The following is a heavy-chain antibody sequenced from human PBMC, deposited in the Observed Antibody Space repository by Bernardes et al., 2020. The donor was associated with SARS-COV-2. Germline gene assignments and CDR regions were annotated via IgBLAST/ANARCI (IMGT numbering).Heavy chain of an antibody. CDR1: GFSFSDYA. V-gene: IGHV3-23*01. CDR2: ISMSGATT. CDR3: VRSAGMDV. Sequence: GGSLRVSCAASGFSFSDYAMSWVRQAPGKGLEWVSGISMSGATTYYADSGKGRFTISRDNSKNTLFLQMNSLRAEDTAVFYCVRSAGMDVWGQGTMVTVSS. J-gene: IGHJ6*02.